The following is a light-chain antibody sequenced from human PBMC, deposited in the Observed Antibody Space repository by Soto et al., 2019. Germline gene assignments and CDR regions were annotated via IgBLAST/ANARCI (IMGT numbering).Light chain of an antibody. V-gene: IGKV3-15*01. J-gene: IGKJ5*01. Sequence: EILMTQSPATLSVSPGGRATLSCRASQSVSSYLAWYQQKPGQAPRLLIYGAVTRATGIPARFSGSESGTEITLTISSLQPEDFAVYYCQQYYNWPFTFGQGTRLEIK. CDR3: QQYYNWPFT. CDR2: GAV. CDR1: QSVSSY.